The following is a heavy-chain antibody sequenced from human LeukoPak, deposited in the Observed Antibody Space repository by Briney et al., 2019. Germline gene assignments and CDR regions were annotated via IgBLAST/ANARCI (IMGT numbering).Heavy chain of an antibody. CDR1: GFTFSSYW. Sequence: GGSLRLSCAASGFTFSSYWMSWVRQAPGKGLEWVANIKQDGSEKYYVDSVKGRFTISRDNAKNSLYLQMNSLRAEDTAVYYCARGRWERGFGALVNYYYYYMDVWGKGTAVTISS. CDR2: IKQDGSEK. V-gene: IGHV3-7*01. J-gene: IGHJ6*03. D-gene: IGHD3-10*01. CDR3: ARGRWERGFGALVNYYYYYMDV.